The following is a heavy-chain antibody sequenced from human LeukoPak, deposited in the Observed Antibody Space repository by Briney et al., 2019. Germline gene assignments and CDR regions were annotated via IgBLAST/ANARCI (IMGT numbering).Heavy chain of an antibody. CDR1: GFTFSSYD. CDR3: ARERPIITYFDY. V-gene: IGHV3-33*01. Sequence: GGSLRLSCAASGFTFSSYDIHWVRQAPGKGLEWVAVVWSDGTNKYYADSVKGRFTISRDNSKNTLSLQMNSLRAEDTAVYYCARERPIITYFDYWGQGTLVTVSS. D-gene: IGHD3-10*01. J-gene: IGHJ4*02. CDR2: VWSDGTNK.